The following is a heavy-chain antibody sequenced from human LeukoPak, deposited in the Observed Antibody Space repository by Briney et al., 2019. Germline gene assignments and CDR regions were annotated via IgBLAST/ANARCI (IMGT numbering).Heavy chain of an antibody. Sequence: SETLSLTCTFSGGSISSYYWSWIRQPPGKGLEWIGSIYYSGSTYYNPSLKSRVTISVDTSKNQFSLKLSSVTAADTAVYYCARGTYYYDSSGPRADDAFDIWGQGTMVTVSS. CDR2: IYYSGST. CDR3: ARGTYYYDSSGPRADDAFDI. V-gene: IGHV4-39*01. J-gene: IGHJ3*02. D-gene: IGHD3-22*01. CDR1: GGSISSYY.